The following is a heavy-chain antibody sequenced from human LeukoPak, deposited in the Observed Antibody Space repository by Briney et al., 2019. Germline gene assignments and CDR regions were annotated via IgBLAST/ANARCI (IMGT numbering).Heavy chain of an antibody. D-gene: IGHD6-6*01. CDR3: ASGYSRSSNDY. CDR1: GFTFSSYS. J-gene: IGHJ4*02. Sequence: GGSLRLSCAASGFTFSSYSFNWVRQAPGKGLEWVSSISSSRNDIYYADSVKGRFTISRDNAKSSLYLQMNSLRAEDTAVYYCASGYSRSSNDYWGQGTLVTVSS. V-gene: IGHV3-21*01. CDR2: ISSSRNDI.